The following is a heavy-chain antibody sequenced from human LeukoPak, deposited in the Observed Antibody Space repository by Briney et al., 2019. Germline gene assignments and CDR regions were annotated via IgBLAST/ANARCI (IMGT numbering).Heavy chain of an antibody. CDR3: VRGGRFFGDV. CDR1: GFTFSSYW. V-gene: IGHV3-7*01. J-gene: IGHJ6*04. D-gene: IGHD3-3*01. Sequence: GGSLRLSCAASGFTFSSYWMTWVRQAPGKGLEWVANIRYDGGEKYHADSVNGRFTISRDNAKNSLSLQMNSLRAEDTAVYYCVRGGRFFGDVWGKGTTVIVSS. CDR2: IRYDGGEK.